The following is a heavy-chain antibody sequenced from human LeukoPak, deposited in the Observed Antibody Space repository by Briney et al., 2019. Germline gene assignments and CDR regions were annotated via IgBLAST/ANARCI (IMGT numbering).Heavy chain of an antibody. CDR2: ICANDGNT. J-gene: IGHJ4*02. CDR1: GITFNKYA. Sequence: GGSLRLSCAAAGITFNKYAMSWVRQAPGKGLEWVSVICANDGNTYYADAVKGRFTISRDNSKDTLYLQMDSLRAEDTAVYYCAKGSGSSCYSPCDYWGQGILVTVSS. D-gene: IGHD2-15*01. V-gene: IGHV3-23*01. CDR3: AKGSGSSCYSPCDY.